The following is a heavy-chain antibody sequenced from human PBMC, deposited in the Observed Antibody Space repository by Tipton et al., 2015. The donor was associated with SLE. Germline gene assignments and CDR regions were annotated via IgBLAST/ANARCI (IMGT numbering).Heavy chain of an antibody. Sequence: SLRLSCAASGFNFDNYGISWVRQAPGKGLEWVSAISGSGVDPYYADSVKGRFTISRDNSKDTVYLQMNRLTVDDTAVYYCAKALPPSDPYYYYGLDVWGQGTTVTVSS. CDR3: AKALPPSDPYYYYGLDV. CDR2: ISGSGVDP. CDR1: GFNFDNYG. J-gene: IGHJ6*02. D-gene: IGHD3-10*01. V-gene: IGHV3-23*01.